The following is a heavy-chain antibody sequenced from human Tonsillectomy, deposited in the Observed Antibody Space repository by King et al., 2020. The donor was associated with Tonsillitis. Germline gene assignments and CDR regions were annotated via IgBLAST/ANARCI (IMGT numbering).Heavy chain of an antibody. D-gene: IGHD3-9*01. Sequence: VQLVESVGGLVQPGESLRLSCTASGFTFSRYWYHWVRQGPGQGLVWVSRINEDGRITNYADSVKGRFTMSRDNAKNTLCLQMNSLRGDDTAVYYCGRDLSGSSDYWGQGTLVTVSS. CDR3: GRDLSGSSDY. CDR1: GFTFSRYW. CDR2: INEDGRIT. J-gene: IGHJ4*02. V-gene: IGHV3-74*01.